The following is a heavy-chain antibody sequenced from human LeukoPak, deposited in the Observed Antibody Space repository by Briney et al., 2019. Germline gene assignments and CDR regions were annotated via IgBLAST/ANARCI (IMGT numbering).Heavy chain of an antibody. V-gene: IGHV3-21*01. Sequence: GGSLRLSCAASGFTFSSYSMNWVRQAPGKGLEWVSSISSSSSYIYYADTVKGRFTISRDNAKNSLYLQMNSLRAEDTAVYYCARDLYRIVVVPHYFDYWGQGTLVTVSS. CDR3: ARDLYRIVVVPHYFDY. CDR1: GFTFSSYS. D-gene: IGHD3-22*01. J-gene: IGHJ4*02. CDR2: ISSSSSYI.